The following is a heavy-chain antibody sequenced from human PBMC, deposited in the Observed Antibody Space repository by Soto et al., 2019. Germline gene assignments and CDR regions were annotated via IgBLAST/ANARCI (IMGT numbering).Heavy chain of an antibody. V-gene: IGHV4-30-2*01. CDR3: ARGYPTIVTMSRVVYYGMDF. Sequence: SETLSLTCAVSGGSISSGGYSWSWIRQPPGKGLEWIGYIYHSGSTYYNPSLKSRVTISVDRSKNQFSLKLSSVTAADTAVYYCARGYPTIVTMSRVVYYGMDFWGPGITVTVSS. CDR1: GGSISSGGYS. J-gene: IGHJ6*02. D-gene: IGHD3-22*01. CDR2: IYHSGST.